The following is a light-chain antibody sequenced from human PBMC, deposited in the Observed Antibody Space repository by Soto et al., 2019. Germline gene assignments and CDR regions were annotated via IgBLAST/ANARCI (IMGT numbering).Light chain of an antibody. CDR1: QSISSY. J-gene: IGKJ4*01. V-gene: IGKV1-39*01. CDR2: AAS. CDR3: QQSYSTPLT. Sequence: DIQMTQSPSSVSASVGDRFTITCRASQSISSYLNWYQQKPGKAPKLLIYAASSLQSGVPSRFSGSGSGTDFTLTISSLQPEDFATYYCQQSYSTPLTFGGGTKV.